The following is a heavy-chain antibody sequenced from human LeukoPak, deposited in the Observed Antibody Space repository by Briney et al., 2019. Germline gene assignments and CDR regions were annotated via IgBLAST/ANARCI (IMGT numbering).Heavy chain of an antibody. Sequence: GGSLRLSCAASGFIFSSYAMSWVRQAPGKGPEWVSGINWNGGIIGYTDSVKGRFSISRDNAKNSLHLQMNSLRAEDTALYYCARNRGPMIRGAPAYMDVWGKGTTVMVSS. D-gene: IGHD3-10*01. J-gene: IGHJ6*03. V-gene: IGHV3-20*04. CDR3: ARNRGPMIRGAPAYMDV. CDR2: INWNGGII. CDR1: GFIFSSYA.